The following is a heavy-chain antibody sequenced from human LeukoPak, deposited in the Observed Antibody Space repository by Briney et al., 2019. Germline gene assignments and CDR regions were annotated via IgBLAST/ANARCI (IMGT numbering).Heavy chain of an antibody. V-gene: IGHV7-4-1*02. D-gene: IGHD2-2*01. CDR1: GYTFTSYA. Sequence: ASVKVSCKASGYTFTSYAMNWVRQAPGQGLEWMGWINTNTGNPTYAQGFTGRFVFSLDTSVSTAYLQISSLKAGDTAVYYCASSTADFAFDIWGQGTMVTVSS. CDR2: INTNTGNP. J-gene: IGHJ3*02. CDR3: ASSTADFAFDI.